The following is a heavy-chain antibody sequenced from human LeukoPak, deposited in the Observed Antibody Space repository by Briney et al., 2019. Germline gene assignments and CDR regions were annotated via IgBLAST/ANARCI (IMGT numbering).Heavy chain of an antibody. CDR2: ISGSGSST. Sequence: PGGSLRLSCTVSGFTVSSNSMSWVRQAPGKGLEWVSGISGSGSSTYYADSVKGRFTISRDNSKNTLYLQMNSLRAEDTAVYFCASDYYDSRGYYYVNWFDPWGQGTLVTVSS. V-gene: IGHV3-23*01. J-gene: IGHJ5*02. CDR3: ASDYYDSRGYYYVNWFDP. CDR1: GFTVSSNS. D-gene: IGHD3-22*01.